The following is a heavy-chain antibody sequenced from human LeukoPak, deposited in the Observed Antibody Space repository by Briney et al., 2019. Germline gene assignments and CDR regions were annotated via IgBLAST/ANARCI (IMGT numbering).Heavy chain of an antibody. Sequence: PSETLSLTCTVSGGSISGYYWSWVRQPPGKGLEWIGYIYYSGSTNYNPSLKSRVTTSVDTSKNHVSLKLTSVTAADTAVYYCARVGATVAGSDAFDPWGQGTLVTVSS. CDR2: IYYSGST. CDR1: GGSISGYY. CDR3: ARVGATVAGSDAFDP. J-gene: IGHJ5*02. D-gene: IGHD6-19*01. V-gene: IGHV4-59*08.